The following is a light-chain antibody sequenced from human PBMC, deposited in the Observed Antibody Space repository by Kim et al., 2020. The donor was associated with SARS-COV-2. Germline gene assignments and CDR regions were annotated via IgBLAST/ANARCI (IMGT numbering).Light chain of an antibody. CDR2: EGT. Sequence: SYELAQPPSVSVSPGQTAIITCSGDKLGDKYACWYQQRPCQSPVLVIYEGTERPSGIPERFSGSKSGTTATLTISGTQATDEADYYCQAWDSRTVIFGGGTQLTVL. V-gene: IGLV3-1*01. CDR3: QAWDSRTVI. CDR1: KLGDKY. J-gene: IGLJ2*01.